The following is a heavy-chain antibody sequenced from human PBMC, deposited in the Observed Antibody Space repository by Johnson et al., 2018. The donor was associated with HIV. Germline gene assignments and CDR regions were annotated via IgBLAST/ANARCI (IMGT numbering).Heavy chain of an antibody. D-gene: IGHD3-3*01. V-gene: IGHV3-64*07. J-gene: IGHJ3*01. CDR1: GFIFSSYP. CDR3: ATDYNFWSGRPDSFDV. CDR2: ITNNGGST. Sequence: VQLVESGGGLVQPGGSLRLSCAASGFIFSSYPMHWVRQVPGKGLEYVSRITNNGGSTYYVDSVKGRFTISSDNSKNTLYLQMDILGAEDMGVYYCATDYNFWSGRPDSFDVWGQGTMVTVSS.